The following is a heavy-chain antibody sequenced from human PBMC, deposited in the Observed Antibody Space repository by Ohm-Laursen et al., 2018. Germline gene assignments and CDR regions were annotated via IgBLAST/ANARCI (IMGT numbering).Heavy chain of an antibody. J-gene: IGHJ6*02. CDR2: IYWHDDK. CDR1: GFSLSTFGVG. Sequence: TTQTLTLTCTFSGFSLSTFGVGVGWIRQPPGKALEWLALIYWHDDKRHSPSLKSRLTITKDTSKNQVVLTMTNMDPVDTATYYCARMAVVQGYSYGYHYYYYGMDVWGQGTTVTVSS. V-gene: IGHV2-5*01. CDR3: ARMAVVQGYSYGYHYYYYGMDV. D-gene: IGHD5-18*01.